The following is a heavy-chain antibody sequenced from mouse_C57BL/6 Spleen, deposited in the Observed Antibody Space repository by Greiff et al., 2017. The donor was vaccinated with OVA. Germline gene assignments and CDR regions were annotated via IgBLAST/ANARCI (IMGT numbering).Heavy chain of an antibody. Sequence: VQLQQSGAELVKPGASVKLSCKASGYTFTSYWMHWVKQRPGQGLEWIGMIHPNSGSTNYNEKFKSKATLTVDKSSSTAYMQLSSLTSEDSAVYYCARSDYSSWYFDVWGTGTTVTVSS. J-gene: IGHJ1*03. D-gene: IGHD2-5*01. CDR1: GYTFTSYW. V-gene: IGHV1-64*01. CDR3: ARSDYSSWYFDV. CDR2: IHPNSGST.